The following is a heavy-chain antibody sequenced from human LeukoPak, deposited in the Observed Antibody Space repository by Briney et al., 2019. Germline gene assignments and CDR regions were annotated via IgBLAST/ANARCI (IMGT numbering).Heavy chain of an antibody. CDR1: GFTFNSYE. CDR2: ISGSGSTI. D-gene: IGHD2-15*01. V-gene: IGHV3-48*03. Sequence: GGSLRLSCAASGFTFNSYEMNWVRQAPGKGLEWVSYISGSGSTIYYADSVKGRFTISRDNAKNSLSLQMNSLRADDTAVYYCARIDPHIDCSGGSCYRYIMDVWGKGTTVTVSS. CDR3: ARIDPHIDCSGGSCYRYIMDV. J-gene: IGHJ6*04.